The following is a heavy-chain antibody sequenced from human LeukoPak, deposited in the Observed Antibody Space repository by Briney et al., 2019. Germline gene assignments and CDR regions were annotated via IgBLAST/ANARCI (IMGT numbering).Heavy chain of an antibody. CDR2: IYYSGST. Sequence: RASETLSLTCTVSGGSISSSSYYWGWIRQPPAKGLEWIGSIYYSGSTYYNPSLKSRVTISVDTSKNQFSLKLSSVTAADTAVYYCARRNVVVPAAMARAFDIWGQGTMVTVSS. V-gene: IGHV4-39*01. J-gene: IGHJ3*02. CDR3: ARRNVVVPAAMARAFDI. D-gene: IGHD2-2*01. CDR1: GGSISSSSYY.